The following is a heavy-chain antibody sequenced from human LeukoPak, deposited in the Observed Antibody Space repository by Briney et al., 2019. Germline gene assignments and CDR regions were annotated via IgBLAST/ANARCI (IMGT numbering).Heavy chain of an antibody. Sequence: GGSLRLSCAASGFTFSTYSMNWVRQAPGKRLEWVSSIDFSSSYIYYIDSVKGRFTISRDNARNSLYLQMNSLRAEDTAVYYCARDGTGFSSGMGVWGQGTTVTVSS. J-gene: IGHJ6*02. V-gene: IGHV3-21*01. CDR1: GFTFSTYS. CDR2: IDFSSSYI. CDR3: ARDGTGFSSGMGV. D-gene: IGHD7-27*01.